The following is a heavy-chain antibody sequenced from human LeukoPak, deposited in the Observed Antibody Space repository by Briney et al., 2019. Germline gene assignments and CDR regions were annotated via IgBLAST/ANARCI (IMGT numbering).Heavy chain of an antibody. D-gene: IGHD1-7*01. J-gene: IGHJ4*02. CDR1: GYTFTSYY. CDR2: INPSGGST. CDR3: ARDWKGTEDY. V-gene: IGHV1-46*01. Sequence: GASVKDSCKASGYTFTSYYMHWVRQAPGQGLEWMGIINPSGGSTSYAQKFQGRVTMTRDTSTSTVYMELSSLRSEDTAVHYCARDWKGTEDYWGQGTLVTVSS.